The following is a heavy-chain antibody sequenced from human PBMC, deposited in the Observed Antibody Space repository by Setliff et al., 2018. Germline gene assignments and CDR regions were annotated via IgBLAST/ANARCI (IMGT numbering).Heavy chain of an antibody. D-gene: IGHD2-15*01. CDR3: ARASVVHAIAVGY. Sequence: PSETLSLTCTVSDDSISSRHYHWSWIRQPAGKGLEWLGQIYTSWSTNYNPSLKGRATLSIDASKKQFSLKLTSVTAADTAVYYCARASVVHAIAVGYWGQGTLVTVSS. J-gene: IGHJ4*02. V-gene: IGHV4-61*09. CDR2: IYTSWST. CDR1: DDSISSRHYH.